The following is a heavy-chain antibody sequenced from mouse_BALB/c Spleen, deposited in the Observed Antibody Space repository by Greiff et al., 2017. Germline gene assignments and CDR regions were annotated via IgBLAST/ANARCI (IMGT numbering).Heavy chain of an antibody. CDR1: GYTFTDYN. D-gene: IGHD2-14*01. CDR3: ARSSYYRYDGYAMDY. J-gene: IGHJ4*01. Sequence: VQLQQSGPELVKPGASVKISCKASGYTFTDYNMHWVKQSHGKSLEWIGYIYPYNGGTGYNQKFKSKATLTVDNSSSTAYMELRSLTSEDSAVYYCARSSYYRYDGYAMDYWGQGTSVTVSS. CDR2: IYPYNGGT. V-gene: IGHV1S29*02.